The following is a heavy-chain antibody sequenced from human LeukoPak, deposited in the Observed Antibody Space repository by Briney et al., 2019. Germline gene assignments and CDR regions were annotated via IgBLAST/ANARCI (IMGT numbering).Heavy chain of an antibody. CDR2: IIPIFGTA. CDR1: GGTLSSYA. J-gene: IGHJ6*02. Sequence: GSSVKVSCKASGGTLSSYAISWVRQAPGQGLEWMGGIIPIFGTANYAQKFQGRVTITADESTSTAYMELSSLRSEDTAVYYYARDRRRYCSGGSCYPGYYYYGMDVWGQGTTVTVSS. CDR3: ARDRRRYCSGGSCYPGYYYYGMDV. D-gene: IGHD2-15*01. V-gene: IGHV1-69*01.